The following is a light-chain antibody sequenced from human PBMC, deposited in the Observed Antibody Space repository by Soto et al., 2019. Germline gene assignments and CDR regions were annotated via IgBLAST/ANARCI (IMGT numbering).Light chain of an antibody. CDR3: CSYAGSRTLV. CDR1: SSDVGTYNL. V-gene: IGLV2-23*01. Sequence: QSALTQPASVSGSPGQSITISCTGTSSDVGTYNLVSWYRQHPGKAPKLMIYEGSKRPSGVSNRLSGSKSGNTASLTISGLQAEDEADYYCCSYAGSRTLVFGGGTKLTVL. J-gene: IGLJ2*01. CDR2: EGS.